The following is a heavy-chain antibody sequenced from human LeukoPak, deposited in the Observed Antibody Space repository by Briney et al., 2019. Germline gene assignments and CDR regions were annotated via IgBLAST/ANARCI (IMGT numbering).Heavy chain of an antibody. CDR3: ASARGYSYGTGAFDI. J-gene: IGHJ3*02. CDR2: IIPILGIA. D-gene: IGHD5-18*01. V-gene: IGHV1-69*04. Sequence: GASVKVSCKASGGTFSSYAISWVRQAPGQGLEWMGRIIPILGIANYAQKFQGRVTITADKSTSTAYMELSSLRSEDTAVYYCASARGYSYGTGAFDIWGQGTMVTVSS. CDR1: GGTFSSYA.